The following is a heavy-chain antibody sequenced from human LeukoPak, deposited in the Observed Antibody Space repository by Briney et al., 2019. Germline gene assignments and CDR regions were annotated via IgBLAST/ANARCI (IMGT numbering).Heavy chain of an antibody. CDR1: GFSFSSYA. V-gene: IGHV3-23*01. CDR3: AKAGSYSYGYFDY. J-gene: IGHJ4*02. D-gene: IGHD5-18*01. Sequence: GGSLRLSCAASGFSFSSYAMRWVRQAPGKGLEWVSAISGSGGSTYYADSVKGRFTISRDNSKNTLYLQMNSLRAEDTAVYYCAKAGSYSYGYFDYWGQGTLVTVSS. CDR2: ISGSGGST.